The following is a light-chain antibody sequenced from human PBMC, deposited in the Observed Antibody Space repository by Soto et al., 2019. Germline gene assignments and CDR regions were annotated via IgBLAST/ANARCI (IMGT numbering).Light chain of an antibody. CDR3: SSYTSSSTPLYV. CDR1: SSDVGGYNY. Sequence: QSALTQPASVSGSPGQSITISCTGTSSDVGGYNYVSWYQQHPGKAPKLMIYEVSNRPSGVSNGFSGSKSGNTASLTISGLQAEDEADYYCSSYTSSSTPLYVFGTGTKVTVL. CDR2: EVS. J-gene: IGLJ1*01. V-gene: IGLV2-14*01.